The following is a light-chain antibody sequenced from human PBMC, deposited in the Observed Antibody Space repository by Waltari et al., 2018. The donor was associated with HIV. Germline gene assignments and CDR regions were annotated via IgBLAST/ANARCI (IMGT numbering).Light chain of an antibody. CDR2: EVS. CDR3: CSYAGSSTLV. Sequence: QAALTQPASVSRSPGQSTSISRTGTSSEVGSYELVSWYQQHPGKAPKLMIYEVSKRPSGVSNRFSGSKSGKTASLTISGLQAEDEADYYCCSYAGSSTLVFGGGTKLTVL. CDR1: SSEVGSYEL. J-gene: IGLJ2*01. V-gene: IGLV2-23*02.